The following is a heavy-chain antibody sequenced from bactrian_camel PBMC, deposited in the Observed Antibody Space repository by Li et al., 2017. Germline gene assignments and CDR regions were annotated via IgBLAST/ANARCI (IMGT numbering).Heavy chain of an antibody. CDR2: INIDGRT. D-gene: IGHD2*01. CDR3: AAHRGGGTCYSRFQRGQFDY. Sequence: VQLVESGGGLVQSGGSLRLSCVASGFAISEHGMSWVRRPPGKHLEYVATINIDGRTHYRESVEGRFTISQDNTKKILYLQMSNLKPEDTAMYYCAAHRGGGTCYSRFQRGQFDYWDQGTQVTVS. J-gene: IGHJ4*01. V-gene: IGHV3S67*01. CDR1: GFAISEHG.